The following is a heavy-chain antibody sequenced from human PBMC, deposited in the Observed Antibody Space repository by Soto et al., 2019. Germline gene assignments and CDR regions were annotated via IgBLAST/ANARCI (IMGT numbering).Heavy chain of an antibody. CDR1: GFTFDDYA. Sequence: GGSLRLSCAASGFTFDDYAVHWVRQAPGKGLEWVSGISWNSGSIGYADSVKGRFTISRDNAKNSLYLQMNSLRAEDTALYYCAKDTYDFWSAPAFDIWGQGTMVTVSS. V-gene: IGHV3-9*01. J-gene: IGHJ3*02. CDR3: AKDTYDFWSAPAFDI. CDR2: ISWNSGSI. D-gene: IGHD3-3*01.